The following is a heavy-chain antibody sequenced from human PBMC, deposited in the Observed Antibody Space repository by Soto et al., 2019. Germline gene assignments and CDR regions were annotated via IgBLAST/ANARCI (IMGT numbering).Heavy chain of an antibody. CDR3: ARDKITGLFDY. CDR2: ISYSGTT. J-gene: IGHJ4*02. D-gene: IGHD2-8*02. Sequence: PSETLSLTCTVSGGSITNNNYYWGWVRQPPGKGLEWIASISYSGTTYYNPSLKSRVTISVDTSKNQFSLKLTSVTAADTAVYYCARDKITGLFDYWGQGTLVTVSS. V-gene: IGHV4-39*07. CDR1: GGSITNNNYY.